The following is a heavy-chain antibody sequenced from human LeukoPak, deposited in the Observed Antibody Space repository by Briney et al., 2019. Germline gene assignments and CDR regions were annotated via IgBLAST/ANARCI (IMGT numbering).Heavy chain of an antibody. D-gene: IGHD5-18*01. CDR2: ISRSGGST. J-gene: IGHJ4*02. Sequence: GGSLRLSCAASGFTFSSYEMNWVRQAPGKGLEWVSAISRSGGSTYYADSVKGRFTISRDNSKNTLYLQMNSLRAEDTAVYYCAKAYSSGVFDYWGQGTLVTVSS. V-gene: IGHV3-23*01. CDR3: AKAYSSGVFDY. CDR1: GFTFSSYE.